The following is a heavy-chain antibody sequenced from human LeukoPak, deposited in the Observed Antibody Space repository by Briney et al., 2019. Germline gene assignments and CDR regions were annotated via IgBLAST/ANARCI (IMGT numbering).Heavy chain of an antibody. J-gene: IGHJ4*02. CDR2: IYYSGST. CDR1: GGSISSGDYY. CDR3: ARGTMVRGVHFDY. Sequence: SETLSLTCTVSGGSISSGDYYWSWIRQPPGKGLEWIGYIYYSGSTYYNPSLKSRVTISVDTSKNQFSLKLSSVTAADTAVYYCARGTMVRGVHFDYWGQGTLVTVSS. V-gene: IGHV4-30-4*02. D-gene: IGHD3-10*01.